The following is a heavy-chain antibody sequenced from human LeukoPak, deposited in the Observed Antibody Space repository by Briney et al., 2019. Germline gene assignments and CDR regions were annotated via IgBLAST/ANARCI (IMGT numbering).Heavy chain of an antibody. CDR3: ARLPSYGGNDYYYYMDV. V-gene: IGHV4-39*01. D-gene: IGHD4-23*01. CDR1: GGSISGSSYN. Sequence: PSETLSLTCSVFGGSISGSSYNWGWIRQPPGKGPEWIGIMYYSGSTNYNPSLKSRVTISVDTSKNQFSLKLSSVTAADTAVYYCARLPSYGGNDYYYYMDVWGKGTTVTVSS. CDR2: MYYSGST. J-gene: IGHJ6*03.